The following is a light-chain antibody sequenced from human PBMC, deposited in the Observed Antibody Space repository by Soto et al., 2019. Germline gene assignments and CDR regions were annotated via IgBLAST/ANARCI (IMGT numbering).Light chain of an antibody. CDR1: QNISRW. CDR3: QQYYSYPWT. J-gene: IGKJ1*01. V-gene: IGKV1-5*03. Sequence: IQMTQSPSTLSASVGDRVTITCRASQNISRWLAWYQQRPGKAPKLLIYKPSSLQSGVPSSFSGSGSGTEFTLTIGSLQPDDFSTYYCQQYYSYPWTFGQGTKVEIK. CDR2: KPS.